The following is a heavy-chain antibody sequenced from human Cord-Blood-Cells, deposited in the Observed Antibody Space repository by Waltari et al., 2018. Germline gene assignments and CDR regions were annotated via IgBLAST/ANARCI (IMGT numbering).Heavy chain of an antibody. CDR3: ARVDPGIAAYWYFDL. CDR1: GYTSTSYD. D-gene: IGHD6-6*01. Sequence: QVQLVQSGAEVKKPGASVKVSCTASGYTSTSYDITWLCTTTGQGLEWMGWMNPNIGNTGYAQKFQGRVTITRNTSISTAYMELSSLRSEDTAVYYCARVDPGIAAYWYFDLWGRGTLVTVSS. J-gene: IGHJ2*01. V-gene: IGHV1-8*03. CDR2: MNPNIGNT.